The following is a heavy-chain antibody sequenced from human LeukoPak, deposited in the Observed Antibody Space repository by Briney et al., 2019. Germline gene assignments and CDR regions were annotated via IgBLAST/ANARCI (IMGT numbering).Heavy chain of an antibody. CDR3: ARHPPDSYHRSGYALVDY. V-gene: IGHV4-39*01. J-gene: IGHJ4*02. Sequence: PSETLSLTCTVSGGSISSSSYYWGWIRQPPGKGLEWIGSIYYSGSTYYNPSLKSRVTISVDTSKNQFSLRVSSVTAADTAVYYCARHPPDSYHRSGYALVDYWGKGTLVTVSS. CDR2: IYYSGST. D-gene: IGHD3-22*01. CDR1: GGSISSSSYY.